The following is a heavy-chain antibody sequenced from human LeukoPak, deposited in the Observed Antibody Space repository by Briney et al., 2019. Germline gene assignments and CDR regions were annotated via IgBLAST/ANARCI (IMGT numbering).Heavy chain of an antibody. D-gene: IGHD3-10*01. J-gene: IGHJ4*02. CDR2: IRYDGSNK. CDR1: GFTFSSYG. CDR3: ARGRTDYYGSGSYHDY. Sequence: GGSLRLSCAASGFTFSSYGMHWVRQAPGKGLEWVAFIRYDGSNKYYADSVKGRFTISRDNSKNTLYLQMNSLRAEDTAVYYCARGRTDYYGSGSYHDYWGQGTLVTVSS. V-gene: IGHV3-30*02.